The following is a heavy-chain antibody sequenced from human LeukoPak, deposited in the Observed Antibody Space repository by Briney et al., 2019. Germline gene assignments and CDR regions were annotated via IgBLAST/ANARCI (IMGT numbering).Heavy chain of an antibody. CDR1: AFTISSYA. V-gene: IGHV3-23*01. Sequence: GRSLRLSCAASAFTISSYAMSWVRQPPGKGLEWVSAISGSGGITYYADSVRGRFTISRDNSKNTLYLQMNSLRAEDTAVYYCARTQYSSGWYNWFDPWGQGTLVTVSS. J-gene: IGHJ5*02. CDR3: ARTQYSSGWYNWFDP. D-gene: IGHD6-19*01. CDR2: ISGSGGIT.